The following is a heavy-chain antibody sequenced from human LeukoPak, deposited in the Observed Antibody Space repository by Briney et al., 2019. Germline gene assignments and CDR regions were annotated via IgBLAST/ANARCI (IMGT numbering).Heavy chain of an antibody. CDR3: ARVYGSGPYAGVDP. Sequence: QPGGSLRLSCAASGFTFSGYEINWVRQAPGKGLEWVSHIRSSGTTIYYADSVKGRFTISRDNAKNSLYLQMNSLRAEDTALYYCARVYGSGPYAGVDPWGQGTLVTVSS. CDR2: IRSSGTTI. D-gene: IGHD3-10*01. CDR1: GFTFSGYE. J-gene: IGHJ5*02. V-gene: IGHV3-48*03.